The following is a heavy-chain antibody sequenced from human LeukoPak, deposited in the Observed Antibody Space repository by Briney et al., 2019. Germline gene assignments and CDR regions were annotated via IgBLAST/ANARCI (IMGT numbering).Heavy chain of an antibody. CDR1: GFTFSTCG. CDR3: AKSTPREYCSSTSCYNRYFQH. CDR2: INYDGTNK. V-gene: IGHV3-30*02. D-gene: IGHD2-2*02. Sequence: AGSLSLSCAASGFTFSTCGLLWVRQAPGKGLEWVAVINYDGTNKYYVDSVKGRFTSSRDNSKNTLYLQMNSLRADDTAVYYCAKSTPREYCSSTSCYNRYFQHWGQGTLVTVSS. J-gene: IGHJ1*01.